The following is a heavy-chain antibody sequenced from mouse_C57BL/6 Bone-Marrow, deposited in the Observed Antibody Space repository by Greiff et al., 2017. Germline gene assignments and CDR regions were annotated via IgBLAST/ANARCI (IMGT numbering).Heavy chain of an antibody. CDR1: GFSFNTYA. CDR2: IRSKSNNYAT. CDR3: VRQGRGNYEWYFDV. J-gene: IGHJ1*03. V-gene: IGHV10-1*01. Sequence: EVKLMESGGGLVQPKGSLKLSCAASGFSFNTYAMNWVRQAPGKGLEWVARIRSKSNNYATYYADSVKDRFTISRDDSESMLYLQMNNLKTDDTAVYYGVRQGRGNYEWYFDVWGTGTTVTVSS. D-gene: IGHD2-1*01.